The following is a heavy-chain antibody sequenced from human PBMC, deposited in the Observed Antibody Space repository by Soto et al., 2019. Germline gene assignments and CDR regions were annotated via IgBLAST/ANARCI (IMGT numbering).Heavy chain of an antibody. D-gene: IGHD3-10*01. CDR3: ARANPRGINYSMDV. CDR2: LFYSGST. V-gene: IGHV4-59*12. J-gene: IGHJ6*03. Sequence: SETLSLTCTVSGGSISSYYWSWIRQPPGKGLELIGYLFYSGSTNYNPSLKSRVTISVDTSKNQFSLKLSSVTAADTAVYYCARANPRGINYSMDVWVKGTTVT. CDR1: GGSISSYY.